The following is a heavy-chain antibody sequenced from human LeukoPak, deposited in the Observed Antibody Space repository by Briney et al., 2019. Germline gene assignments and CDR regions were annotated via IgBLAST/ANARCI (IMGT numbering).Heavy chain of an antibody. Sequence: SETLSLTCAVYGGSFSGYYWSWIRQLPGKGLEWIGEINHSGSTNHNPSLKSRVTISVDTSKNQFSLKLSSVTAADTAVYYCAGGGLWIQLWPIWGQGTMVTVSS. V-gene: IGHV4-34*01. CDR1: GGSFSGYY. D-gene: IGHD5-18*01. CDR2: INHSGST. CDR3: AGGGLWIQLWPI. J-gene: IGHJ3*02.